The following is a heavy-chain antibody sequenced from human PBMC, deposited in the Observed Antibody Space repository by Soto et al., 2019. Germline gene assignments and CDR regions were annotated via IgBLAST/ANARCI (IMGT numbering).Heavy chain of an antibody. J-gene: IGHJ5*02. D-gene: IGHD3-10*01. CDR2: IIPLFDTV. CDR3: EIDPPYGSGLLAP. Sequence: QVQLVQSGAEVKKPGSSVKVSCKASGGSFSSYGINWVRQAPGQGLEWMGGIIPLFDTVNYAQKFQARVTITPDKSTATAYLELSSLKSGDTGVYSCEIDPPYGSGLLAPWGEGTLVTVSS. CDR1: GGSFSSYG. V-gene: IGHV1-69*06.